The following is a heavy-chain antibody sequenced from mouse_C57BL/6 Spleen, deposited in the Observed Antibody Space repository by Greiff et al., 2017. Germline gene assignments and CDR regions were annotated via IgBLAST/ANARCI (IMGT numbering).Heavy chain of an antibody. Sequence: EVKLEESGPGLVKPSQSLSLTCSVTGYSITSGYYWNWIRQFPGNKLERMGYISYVGSNNYNPSLKNRISITHDTSKNQVFLKLNSVTTEDTATYYCARAEIYYDCDGVWGQGTSVTVSS. D-gene: IGHD2-4*01. J-gene: IGHJ4*01. V-gene: IGHV3-6*01. CDR3: ARAEIYYDCDGV. CDR2: ISYVGSN. CDR1: GYSITSGYY.